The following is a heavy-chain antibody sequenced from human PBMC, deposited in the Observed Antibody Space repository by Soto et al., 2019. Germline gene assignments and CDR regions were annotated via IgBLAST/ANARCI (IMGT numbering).Heavy chain of an antibody. D-gene: IGHD6-13*01. V-gene: IGHV3-7*01. Sequence: GGSLRLSCAASGFTFSSYWMSWVRQAPGKGLEWVANIKQDGSEKYYVDSVKGRFTISRDNAKNSLYLQMNSLRAEDTAVYYCARSMSSSWYSDYMDVWGKGTTVTVSS. CDR1: GFTFSSYW. CDR2: IKQDGSEK. J-gene: IGHJ6*03. CDR3: ARSMSSSWYSDYMDV.